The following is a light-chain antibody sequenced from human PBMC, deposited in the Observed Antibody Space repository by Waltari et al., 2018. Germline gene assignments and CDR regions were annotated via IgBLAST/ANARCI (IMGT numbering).Light chain of an antibody. Sequence: QSALTQPPSASGSPGQSVTISCTGTSSDVGRFDYVSWYQQHPGQTPKLLIYNVRQRPSGVPDRFSGSKSGNTASLIVSGRQADDEADYCCSSYAGSNIVFGGGTKLTVL. J-gene: IGLJ2*01. V-gene: IGLV2-8*01. CDR1: SSDVGRFDY. CDR2: NVR. CDR3: SSYAGSNIV.